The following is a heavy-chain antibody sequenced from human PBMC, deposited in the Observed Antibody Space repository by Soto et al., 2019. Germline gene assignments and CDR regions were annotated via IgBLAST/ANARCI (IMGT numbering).Heavy chain of an antibody. J-gene: IGHJ6*02. Sequence: SQTLSLTCAISGDSVSSNSAAWNWIRQSPSRGLEWLGRTYYRSKWYNDYAISVKSRITINPDTSKNQFSLQLNSVTPEDTAVYYCARVGRIAAAGPNYYYYGMDVWGQGTTVTVSS. D-gene: IGHD6-13*01. CDR3: ARVGRIAAAGPNYYYYGMDV. CDR1: GDSVSSNSAA. V-gene: IGHV6-1*01. CDR2: TYYRSKWYN.